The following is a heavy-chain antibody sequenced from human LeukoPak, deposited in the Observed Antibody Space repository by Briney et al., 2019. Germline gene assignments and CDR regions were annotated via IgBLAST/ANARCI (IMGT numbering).Heavy chain of an antibody. CDR3: ARASALDSSGWYGY. CDR2: INWNGGST. CDR1: GFTFDDYG. D-gene: IGHD6-19*01. J-gene: IGHJ4*02. Sequence: PGGSLRLSCAASGFTFDDYGMSWVRQAPGKGLEWVSGINWNGGSTGYADSVKGRFTISRDNAKNSLYLQMNSLRAEDTALYYCARASALDSSGWYGYWGQGTLVTVSS. V-gene: IGHV3-20*04.